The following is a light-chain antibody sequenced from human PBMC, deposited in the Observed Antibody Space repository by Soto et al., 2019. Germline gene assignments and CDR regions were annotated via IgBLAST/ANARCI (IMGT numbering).Light chain of an antibody. J-gene: IGKJ4*01. Sequence: DIQMTQSPSTLSASVGDRVTITCRASQSISNWLAWYQQKPGKAPKLLIYKTSNLESGVPSRFSGSGSGTEFSPPISCLQPDDFATNYGQQYQSFSLTFGEGTRVEVK. CDR1: QSISNW. CDR2: KTS. V-gene: IGKV1-5*03. CDR3: QQYQSFSLT.